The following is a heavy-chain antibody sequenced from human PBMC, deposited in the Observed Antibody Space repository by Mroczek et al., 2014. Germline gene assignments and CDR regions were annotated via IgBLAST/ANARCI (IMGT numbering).Heavy chain of an antibody. V-gene: IGHV4-61*02. J-gene: IGHJ3*02. D-gene: IGHD4-23*01. CDR2: IYTSGST. Sequence: QVQLQQWGPGLVKPSQTLSLTCTVSGGSISSGSYYWSWIRQPAGKGLEWIGRIYTSGSTNYNPSLKSRVTISVDTSKNQFSLKLSSVTAADTAVYYCARDASMRTTVVQFDAFDIWGQGTMVTVSS. CDR3: ARDASMRTTVVQFDAFDI. CDR1: GGSISSGSYY.